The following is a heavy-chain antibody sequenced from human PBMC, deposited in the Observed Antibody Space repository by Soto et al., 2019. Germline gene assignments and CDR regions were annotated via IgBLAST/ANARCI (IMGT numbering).Heavy chain of an antibody. Sequence: SVKVSCKASGGTFSSYAISWVRQAPGQGLEWMGGIIPIFGTANYAQKFQGRVTITADESTSTAYMELSSLRSEDTAVYYCAGGYDFWSGYRGYYYYGMDVWGQGTTVTVSS. CDR2: IIPIFGTA. V-gene: IGHV1-69*13. CDR1: GGTFSSYA. J-gene: IGHJ6*02. CDR3: AGGYDFWSGYRGYYYYGMDV. D-gene: IGHD3-3*01.